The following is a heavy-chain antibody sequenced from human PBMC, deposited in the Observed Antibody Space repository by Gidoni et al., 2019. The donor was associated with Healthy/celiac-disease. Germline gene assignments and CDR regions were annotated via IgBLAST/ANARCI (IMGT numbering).Heavy chain of an antibody. V-gene: IGHV4-34*01. CDR1: VGSFSGYY. D-gene: IGHD3-22*01. J-gene: IGHJ4*02. Sequence: QVQLQQWGAGLLKPSETLSLTCAVYVGSFSGYYWSWIRQPPGKGLEWIGEINHSGRTNYNTSLKSRVTISVDTSKNQFSLKLSSVTAADTAVYYCARGEYYDSSGYYLWGQGTLVTVSS. CDR3: ARGEYYDSSGYYL. CDR2: INHSGRT.